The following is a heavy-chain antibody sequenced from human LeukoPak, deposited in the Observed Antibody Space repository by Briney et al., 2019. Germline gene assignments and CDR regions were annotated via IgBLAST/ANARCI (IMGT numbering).Heavy chain of an antibody. CDR2: ISSSGSTI. CDR3: ASSMITFGGAYDY. J-gene: IGHJ4*02. D-gene: IGHD3-16*01. Sequence: GGSLRLSCAASGFTCSSYEMNWVRQAPGKGLEWVSYISSSGSTIYYADSVKGRFTISRDNAKNSLYLQMNSLRAEDTAVYYCASSMITFGGAYDYWGQGTLVTVSS. CDR1: GFTCSSYE. V-gene: IGHV3-48*03.